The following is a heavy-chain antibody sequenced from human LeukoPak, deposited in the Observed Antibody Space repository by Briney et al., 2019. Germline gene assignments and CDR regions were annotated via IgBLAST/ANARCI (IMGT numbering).Heavy chain of an antibody. V-gene: IGHV3-33*06. CDR1: GFTFSSYA. J-gene: IGHJ4*02. CDR3: AKDPHGSYGPRYFFDS. Sequence: GGSLRLSCAASGFTFSSYAMHWVRQAPGKGLEWMAVIWYDETYKYYADSVKGRFTISRDNSKNTLYLQMNSLRAEDTALYYCAKDPHGSYGPRYFFDSWGQGTLVTVSS. D-gene: IGHD5-18*01. CDR2: IWYDETYK.